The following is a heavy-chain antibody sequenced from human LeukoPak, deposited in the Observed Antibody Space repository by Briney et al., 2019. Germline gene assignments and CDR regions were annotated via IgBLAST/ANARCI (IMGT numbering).Heavy chain of an antibody. CDR1: GFSFTDYP. V-gene: IGHV3-48*02. CDR2: IRTTAEGAKYA. Sequence: GGSLRLSCATSGFSFTDYPMNWVRQAPGKGLEWISNIRTTAEGAKYAYYADSVKGRVTISRDDGKNTLYLHMNSLRDDDTAVYYCATDQRYAFDYWGQGILVAASS. J-gene: IGHJ4*02. CDR3: ATDQRYAFDY. D-gene: IGHD3-9*01.